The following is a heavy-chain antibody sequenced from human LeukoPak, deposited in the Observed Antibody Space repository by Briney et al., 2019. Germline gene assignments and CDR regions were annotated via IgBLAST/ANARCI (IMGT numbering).Heavy chain of an antibody. CDR3: ARHDTSGYYFDY. D-gene: IGHD3-22*01. J-gene: IGHJ4*02. CDR2: IYYSGST. CDR1: GGSITSYY. V-gene: IGHV4-59*01. Sequence: PSETPSLTCTVSGGSITSYYWNWIRQPPGKALEWIGYIYYSGSTNYNPSLKSRVTISVEKSKNQFSLKLSSVTAADTAMYFCARHDTSGYYFDYWGQGTLVTVSS.